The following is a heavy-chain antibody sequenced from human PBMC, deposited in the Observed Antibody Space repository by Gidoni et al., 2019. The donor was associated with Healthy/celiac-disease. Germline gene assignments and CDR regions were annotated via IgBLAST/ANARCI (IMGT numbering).Heavy chain of an antibody. V-gene: IGHV4-39*07. Sequence: QLQLQVSGPGLVSPSETLFPTCTVSGGSISSSSYYGGWIRQPPGKGLEWIGSIYYSGSTYYSPSLKRRVTISVDTSKSQFSLKLSSVTAADTAVYYCARVKATMVRGLWFDPWGQGTLVTVSS. CDR3: ARVKATMVRGLWFDP. J-gene: IGHJ5*02. D-gene: IGHD3-10*01. CDR2: IYYSGST. CDR1: GGSISSSSYY.